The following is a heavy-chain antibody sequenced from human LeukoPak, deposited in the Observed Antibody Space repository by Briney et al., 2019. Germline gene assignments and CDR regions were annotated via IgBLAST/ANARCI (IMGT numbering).Heavy chain of an antibody. V-gene: IGHV3-23*01. J-gene: IGHJ3*02. CDR2: ITGSDDKT. CDR3: ARGDEIKHAFDI. D-gene: IGHD5-24*01. CDR1: GFTFNSAA. Sequence: GGSLRLSCAASGFTFNSAAMTWVRQAPGGGLEWVSTITGSDDKTYYADSVKGRFTISRDYSKNKLHLQMKSLRVEDTAMYCCARGDEIKHAFDIWGQGTMVTVSS.